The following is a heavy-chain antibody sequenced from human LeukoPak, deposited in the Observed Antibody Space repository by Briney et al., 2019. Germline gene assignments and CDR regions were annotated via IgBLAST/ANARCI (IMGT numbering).Heavy chain of an antibody. J-gene: IGHJ4*02. CDR3: ARGDFWSGYYILDY. CDR1: GGSFSGYY. Sequence: SETLSLTCAVYGGSFSGYYWSWIRQPPGKGLEWIGEINHSGSTNYNPSLKSRVTISVDTPKNQFSLKLSSVTAADTAVYYCARGDFWSGYYILDYWGQGTLVTVSS. D-gene: IGHD3-3*01. V-gene: IGHV4-34*01. CDR2: INHSGST.